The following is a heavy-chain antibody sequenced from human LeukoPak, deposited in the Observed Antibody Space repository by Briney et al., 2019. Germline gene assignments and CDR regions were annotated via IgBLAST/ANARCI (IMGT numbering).Heavy chain of an antibody. CDR3: ARDPKFRLSHIVATTMLLYYGMDV. Sequence: ASVKVSCKASGYTFTSYGISWVRQAPGQGLEWMGWISAYNGNTNYAQKLQGRVTMTTDTSTSTAYMELRSLRSGDTAVYYCARDPKFRLSHIVATTMLLYYGMDVWGQGTTVTVSS. V-gene: IGHV1-18*01. CDR1: GYTFTSYG. D-gene: IGHD5-12*01. CDR2: ISAYNGNT. J-gene: IGHJ6*02.